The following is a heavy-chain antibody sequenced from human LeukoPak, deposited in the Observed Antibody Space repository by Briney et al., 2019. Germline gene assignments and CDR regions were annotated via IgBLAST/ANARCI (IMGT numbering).Heavy chain of an antibody. CDR3: AREGGYYGSGSYY. D-gene: IGHD3-10*01. J-gene: IGHJ4*02. Sequence: SETLSLTCTVSGGSISSGGYYWSWIRRHPGKGLEWIGYIYYSGSTYYNPSLKSRVTISVDTSKNQFSLKLSSVTAADTAEYYCAREGGYYGSGSYYWGQGTLVTVSS. CDR2: IYYSGST. V-gene: IGHV4-31*03. CDR1: GGSISSGGYY.